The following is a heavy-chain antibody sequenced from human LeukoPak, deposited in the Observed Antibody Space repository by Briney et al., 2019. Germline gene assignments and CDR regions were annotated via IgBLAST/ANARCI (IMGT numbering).Heavy chain of an antibody. CDR2: IKQDGSEK. D-gene: IGHD3-22*01. V-gene: IGHV3-7*01. Sequence: GGSLRLSCAASGFTFSSYWMSWVRQAPGKGLEWVANIKQDGSEKYYVDSVKGRFTISRDNAKNSLYLQMNSLRAEDTAVYYCARSVSPFYDSSGYYPFAFDIWGQGTMVTVSS. CDR1: GFTFSSYW. J-gene: IGHJ3*02. CDR3: ARSVSPFYDSSGYYPFAFDI.